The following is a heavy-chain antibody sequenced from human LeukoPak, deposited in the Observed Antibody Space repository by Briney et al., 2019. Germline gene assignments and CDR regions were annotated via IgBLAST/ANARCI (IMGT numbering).Heavy chain of an antibody. J-gene: IGHJ5*02. Sequence: GGSLRLSCAASGFTFSNYWMHWVRQAPGKGLVWVSRINSDGINTSYADSVKGRFTISRGNAKNTLNLQMNSLRAEDTAVYYCARDLGQYYDTSDNWFDPWGQGTLVTVSS. CDR2: INSDGINT. CDR3: ARDLGQYYDTSDNWFDP. CDR1: GFTFSNYW. V-gene: IGHV3-74*01. D-gene: IGHD3-22*01.